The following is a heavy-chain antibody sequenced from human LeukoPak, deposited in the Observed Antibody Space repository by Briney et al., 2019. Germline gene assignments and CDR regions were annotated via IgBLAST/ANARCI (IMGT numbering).Heavy chain of an antibody. CDR1: GGSISSGDYY. CDR3: ARDRTPDYYGSGFDP. D-gene: IGHD3-10*01. V-gene: IGHV4-39*07. J-gene: IGHJ5*02. Sequence: SQTLSLTCTVSGGSISSGDYYWGWIRQPPGKGLEWLGSIYHSGSTYYNPSLKSRVTISVDTSKNQFSLKLSSVTAADTAVYYCARDRTPDYYGSGFDPWGQGTLVTVSS. CDR2: IYHSGST.